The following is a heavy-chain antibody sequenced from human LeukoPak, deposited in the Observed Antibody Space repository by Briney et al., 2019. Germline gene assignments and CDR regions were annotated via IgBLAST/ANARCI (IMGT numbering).Heavy chain of an antibody. CDR2: INPNSGGT. D-gene: IGHD3-3*01. CDR1: GYAFTGYY. CDR3: ARVLDPYDSWSGFNWFDP. J-gene: IGHJ5*02. V-gene: IGHV1-2*02. Sequence: ASVKVSCKASGYAFTGYYMHWVRQAPGQGLEWMGWINPNSGGTNYAQKFQGRVTMTRDTSISPAYMEMSRLRSDDTAVYYCARVLDPYDSWSGFNWFDPWGQGTLVTVSS.